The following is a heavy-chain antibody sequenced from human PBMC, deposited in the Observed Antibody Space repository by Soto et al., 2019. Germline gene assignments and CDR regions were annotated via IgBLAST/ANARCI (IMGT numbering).Heavy chain of an antibody. V-gene: IGHV3-23*01. CDR3: AKVSSVWYSSSWTPHY. J-gene: IGHJ4*02. Sequence: GGSLRLSCAASGFTFSSYAMSWVRQAPGKGLEWVSAISGSGGSTYYADSVKGRFTISRDNSKNTLYLQMNSLRAEDTAVYYCAKVSSVWYSSSWTPHYWGQGTLVTVSS. CDR1: GFTFSSYA. CDR2: ISGSGGST. D-gene: IGHD6-13*01.